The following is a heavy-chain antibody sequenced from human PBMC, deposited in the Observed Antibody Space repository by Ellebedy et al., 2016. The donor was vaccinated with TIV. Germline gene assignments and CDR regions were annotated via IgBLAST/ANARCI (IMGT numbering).Heavy chain of an antibody. V-gene: IGHV3-23*01. D-gene: IGHD2-2*01. CDR3: ANSLMAYCSSTSCYVFDY. Sequence: GESLKISCAASGFTFSSYAMGWVRQAPGKGLEWVSAISGSGGSTYYADSVKGRFTISRDNSKNTLYLQMNSLRAEDTAVYYCANSLMAYCSSTSCYVFDYWGQGTLVTVSS. J-gene: IGHJ4*02. CDR2: ISGSGGST. CDR1: GFTFSSYA.